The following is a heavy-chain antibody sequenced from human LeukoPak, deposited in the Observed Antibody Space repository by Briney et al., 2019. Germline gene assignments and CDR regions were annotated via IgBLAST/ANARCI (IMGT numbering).Heavy chain of an antibody. CDR1: GLTFSSYS. D-gene: IGHD1-7*01. CDR3: ARGDWNYGY. Sequence: GGSLRLSCAASGLTFSSYSMNWVRQAPGKGLEWVSYISSGSSTIYYADSVKGRFTISRDNAENSLYLQMDSLRAEDTAVYYCARGDWNYGYWGQGTLVTVSS. V-gene: IGHV3-48*04. CDR2: ISSGSSTI. J-gene: IGHJ4*02.